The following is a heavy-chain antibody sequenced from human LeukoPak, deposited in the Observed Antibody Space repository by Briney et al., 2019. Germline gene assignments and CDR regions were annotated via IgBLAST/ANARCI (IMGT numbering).Heavy chain of an antibody. J-gene: IGHJ5*02. CDR2: FDPEDGET. V-gene: IGHV1-24*01. D-gene: IGHD3-10*01. CDR1: GYTLTELS. CDR3: ARGLLWFGELGGDPNWFDP. Sequence: GASVKVSCKVSGYTLTELSMHWVRQAPGKGLEWMGGFDPEDGETIYAQKFQGRVTMTEDTSTDTAYMELSSLRSEDTAVYYCARGLLWFGELGGDPNWFDPWGQGTLVTVSS.